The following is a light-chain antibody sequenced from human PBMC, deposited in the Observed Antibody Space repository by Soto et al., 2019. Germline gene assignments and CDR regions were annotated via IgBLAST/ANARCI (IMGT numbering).Light chain of an antibody. CDR3: QQRSNWLT. V-gene: IGKV3-11*01. CDR1: QSVSSY. J-gene: IGKJ4*01. CDR2: DAS. Sequence: EIVLTQSPATLSLSPGERATLSCRASQSVSSYLAWYQQKPGQAPRLLIYDASNRATGIPARFSGSGSGTDFTLTISSLEPEDFAGYYCQQRSNWLTLGGGTTVDIK.